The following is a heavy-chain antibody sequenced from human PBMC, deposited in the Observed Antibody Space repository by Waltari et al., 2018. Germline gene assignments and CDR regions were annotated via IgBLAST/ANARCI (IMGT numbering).Heavy chain of an antibody. CDR3: ARASSSSSYDA. CDR1: GFTFSDSW. Sequence: EVQLVESGGGLVQPGGSLGLSCTVSGFTFSDSWMSWVRQAPGKGLEWVANIKEDGSGTNYVDSVKGRFTISRDNARNSLFLQMNSLREEDTAIDDCARASSSSSYDAWGQGTLVTVSS. J-gene: IGHJ5*02. V-gene: IGHV3-7*04. CDR2: IKEDGSGT. D-gene: IGHD6-6*01.